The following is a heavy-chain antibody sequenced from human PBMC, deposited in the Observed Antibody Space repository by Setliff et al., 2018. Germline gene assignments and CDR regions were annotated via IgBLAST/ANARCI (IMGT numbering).Heavy chain of an antibody. V-gene: IGHV4-34*01. CDR1: GGSFSGYS. D-gene: IGHD3-10*01. CDR2: INHSGST. CDR3: ARSLGSGSYYNSRPFYSDY. J-gene: IGHJ4*02. Sequence: KTSETLSLTCAVYGGSFSGYSWSWIRQPPGKGLEWIGKINHSGSTNSNPSLKSRVTISGDTSKNQFSLKLTSVTAADTAVYFCARSLGSGSYYNSRPFYSDYWGQGTLVTVSS.